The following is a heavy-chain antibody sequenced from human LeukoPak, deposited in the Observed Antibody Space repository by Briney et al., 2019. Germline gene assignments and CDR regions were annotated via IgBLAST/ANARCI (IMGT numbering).Heavy chain of an antibody. CDR2: ISAYNGNT. Sequence: ASVKVSCKASGYTFTSYGISWVRQAPGQGLEWMGWISAYNGNTNYAQKLQGRVTMTTDTSTSTAYMELRSLRSDDTAVYYCARASNHDFWSGYYWTNDAFDIWGQGTMVTVSS. D-gene: IGHD3-3*01. V-gene: IGHV1-18*01. J-gene: IGHJ3*02. CDR1: GYTFTSYG. CDR3: ARASNHDFWSGYYWTNDAFDI.